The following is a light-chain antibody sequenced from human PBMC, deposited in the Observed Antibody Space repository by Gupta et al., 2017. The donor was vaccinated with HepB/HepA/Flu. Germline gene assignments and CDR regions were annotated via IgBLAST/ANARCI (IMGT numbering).Light chain of an antibody. CDR1: QSLVFSDGNTL. Sequence: DVVLTQSPLSLPVTLGQPASISCRSSQSLVFSDGNTLLHWFQQRPGQSPRRILYQVSKRDSGVTERFSGSGEGNDFTLRSSRGEEEDGEIYYCVQGKHWHTFGGGTKVEIK. V-gene: IGKV2-30*01. CDR3: VQGKHWHT. J-gene: IGKJ4*01. CDR2: QVS.